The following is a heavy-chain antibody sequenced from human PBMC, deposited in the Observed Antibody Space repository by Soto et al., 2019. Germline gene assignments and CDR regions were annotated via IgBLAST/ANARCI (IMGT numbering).Heavy chain of an antibody. D-gene: IGHD6-13*01. J-gene: IGHJ4*02. CDR1: GFTFSDYY. Sequence: QVQLVESGGGLVKPGGSLRLSCAASGFTFSDYYMSWIRKAPGKGLAWVSYISNSGTYTNYADSVKGRFTISRDNAENSLYLQMNSLTAEDTAVYYCASLPQQLVDFWGQGTLVTVSS. V-gene: IGHV3-11*06. CDR3: ASLPQQLVDF. CDR2: ISNSGTYT.